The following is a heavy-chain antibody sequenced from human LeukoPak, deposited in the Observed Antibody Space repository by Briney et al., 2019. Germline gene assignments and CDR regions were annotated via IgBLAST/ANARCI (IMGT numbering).Heavy chain of an antibody. CDR1: GGSISSGDYS. Sequence: PSETLSLTCTVSGGSISSGDYSWSWIRQPPGKGLEWIGYIYYSGSTYYNPSLKSRVTISVDTSKNQFSLKLSSVTAADTAVYYCARRGYSSGWDIFDHWGQGTLVTVSS. J-gene: IGHJ4*02. CDR3: ARRGYSSGWDIFDH. CDR2: IYYSGST. D-gene: IGHD6-19*01. V-gene: IGHV4-30-4*01.